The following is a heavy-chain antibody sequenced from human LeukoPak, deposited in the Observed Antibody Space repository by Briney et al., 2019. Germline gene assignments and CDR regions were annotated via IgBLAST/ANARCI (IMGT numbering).Heavy chain of an antibody. V-gene: IGHV4-59*01. CDR3: ARGSGYDSSGYYFDY. J-gene: IGHJ4*02. Sequence: SETLSLTCTVSGGSISSYYWSWIWQPPGKGLEWIGYIYYSGSTNYNPSLKSRVTISVDTSKNQFSLKLSSVTAADTAVYYCARGSGYDSSGYYFDYWGQGTLVTVSS. CDR1: GGSISSYY. CDR2: IYYSGST. D-gene: IGHD3-22*01.